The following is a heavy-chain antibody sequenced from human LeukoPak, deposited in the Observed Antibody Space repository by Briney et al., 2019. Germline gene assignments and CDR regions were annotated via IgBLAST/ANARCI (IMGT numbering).Heavy chain of an antibody. V-gene: IGHV4-38-2*02. CDR2: IYHSGST. Sequence: SETLSLTCTVSGYSISSGYYWDWIRQPPGKGLEWIGGIYHSGSTYYNPSLKSRVTISVDTSKNHFSLKLSSVTAADTALYFCARADYSSSWSHYYYYIDVWGTGTTVTVSS. CDR1: GYSISSGYY. J-gene: IGHJ6*03. D-gene: IGHD6-13*01. CDR3: ARADYSSSWSHYYYYIDV.